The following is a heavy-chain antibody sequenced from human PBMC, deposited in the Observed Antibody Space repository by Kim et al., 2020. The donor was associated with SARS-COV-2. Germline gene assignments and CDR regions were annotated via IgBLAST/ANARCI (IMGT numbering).Heavy chain of an antibody. CDR3: ARDGGVHYYDRGNYYGMDV. CDR2: IYYSGST. Sequence: SETLSLTCTVSGGSISSYYWSWIRQPPGKGLEWIGYIYYSGSTNSNPSLKSRVTTSVDTSKNQFSLKLSSVTAADTAVYYCARDGGVHYYDRGNYYGMDVWGQGTTVTVSS. V-gene: IGHV4-59*13. J-gene: IGHJ6*02. D-gene: IGHD3-22*01. CDR1: GGSISSYY.